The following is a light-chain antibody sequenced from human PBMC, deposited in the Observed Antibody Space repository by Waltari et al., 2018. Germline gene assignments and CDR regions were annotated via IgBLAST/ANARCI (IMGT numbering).Light chain of an antibody. Sequence: SYDRTQPPSLSVAPGQTARITCSGDEVDNKYASWYQQKPGQSPVLVIYQHTKRPSGIPDRFSGSNSGHTAPLTIRGTPAVDEADYYCPAWDNRNLIFGGGTKLTVL. V-gene: IGLV3-1*01. CDR1: EVDNKY. CDR2: QHT. J-gene: IGLJ2*01. CDR3: PAWDNRNLI.